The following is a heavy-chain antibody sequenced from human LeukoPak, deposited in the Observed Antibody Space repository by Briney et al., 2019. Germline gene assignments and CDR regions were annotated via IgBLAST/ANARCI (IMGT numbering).Heavy chain of an antibody. V-gene: IGHV3-30-3*01. CDR3: ARSAGDPHAFDV. D-gene: IGHD4-17*01. CDR1: GFTFSRHA. CDR2: ISYDGSNK. Sequence: GRSLRLSCAASGFTFSRHAMHWVRQAPGKGLEWVAVISYDGSNKDYADSVKGRFTVSRDNSKNTLYLQFSSLRAEDTAVLYCARSAGDPHAFDVWGQGTMVTVSS. J-gene: IGHJ3*01.